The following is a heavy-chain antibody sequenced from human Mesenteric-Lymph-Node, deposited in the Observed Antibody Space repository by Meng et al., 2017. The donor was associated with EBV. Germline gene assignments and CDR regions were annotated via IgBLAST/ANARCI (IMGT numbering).Heavy chain of an antibody. CDR3: ARVPSIIVVVPYYFDY. CDR1: GYTFIDYG. CDR2: ISGYNGNT. J-gene: IGHJ4*02. Sequence: QGQLMQSGAEVKKPGASVKVSCKASGYTFIDYGVSWVRQAPGQGLEWMGWISGYNGNTNYAQKFQGRVTMTTDTSTSTAYMELRSLTSDDTAVYYCARVPSIIVVVPYYFDYWGQGTLVTVSS. D-gene: IGHD3-22*01. V-gene: IGHV1-18*01.